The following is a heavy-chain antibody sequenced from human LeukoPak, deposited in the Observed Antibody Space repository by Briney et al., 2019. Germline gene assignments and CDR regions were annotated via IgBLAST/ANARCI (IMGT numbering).Heavy chain of an antibody. CDR3: AVTMIRGVSGLDV. Sequence: PSETLSLTCTVSGGSISSYYWSWIRQPAGRGLEWIGRIYSSGSTNYNPSLKSRVSMSVDTSQNQFSLKLSSVTAADTAVYYCAVTMIRGVSGLDVWGQGTTVTVSS. J-gene: IGHJ6*02. CDR2: IYSSGST. V-gene: IGHV4-4*07. CDR1: GGSISSYY. D-gene: IGHD3-10*01.